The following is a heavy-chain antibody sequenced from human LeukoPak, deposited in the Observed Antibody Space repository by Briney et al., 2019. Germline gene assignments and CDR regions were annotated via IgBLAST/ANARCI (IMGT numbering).Heavy chain of an antibody. Sequence: SETLSLTCAVYGGSFSGYYWNWIRQPPGKGLEWIGEISHSGSTNYNPSLKSRVTISIDTSKNQFSLKLSSVTAADTAVYYCARGDYDSSGYYSDAFDIWGQGTMVTVSS. CDR3: ARGDYDSSGYYSDAFDI. V-gene: IGHV4-34*01. D-gene: IGHD3-22*01. CDR2: ISHSGST. J-gene: IGHJ3*02. CDR1: GGSFSGYY.